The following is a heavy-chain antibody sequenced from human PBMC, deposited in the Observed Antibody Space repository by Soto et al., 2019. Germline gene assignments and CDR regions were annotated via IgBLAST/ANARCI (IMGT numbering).Heavy chain of an antibody. CDR2: IKQDGSEK. CDR3: ARVSAVSSWYFSAAFDI. CDR1: GFTFSSYW. D-gene: IGHD6-13*01. Sequence: GGSLRLSCAASGFTFSSYWMSWVRQAPGKGLEWVANIKQDGSEKYYVDSVKGPFTISRDNAKNSLYLQMNSLRAEDTAVYSCARVSAVSSWYFSAAFDIWGPGTMVTVSS. V-gene: IGHV3-7*01. J-gene: IGHJ3*02.